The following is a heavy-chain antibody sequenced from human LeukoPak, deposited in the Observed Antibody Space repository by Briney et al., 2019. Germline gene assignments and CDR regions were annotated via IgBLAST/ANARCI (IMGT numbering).Heavy chain of an antibody. D-gene: IGHD2-15*01. J-gene: IGHJ4*02. V-gene: IGHV3-53*01. CDR2: FYTNGGT. CDR1: GFSVSDYY. CDR3: TNLLPTLYYFDS. Sequence: GGSLRLSCAASGFSVSDYYMSWVRKAPGKGLEWISVFYTNGGTYYADSVKGRFTISTDNSRNMLYLQVNSLRAEDTAMYYCTNLLPTLYYFDSWGQGTLVIVSS.